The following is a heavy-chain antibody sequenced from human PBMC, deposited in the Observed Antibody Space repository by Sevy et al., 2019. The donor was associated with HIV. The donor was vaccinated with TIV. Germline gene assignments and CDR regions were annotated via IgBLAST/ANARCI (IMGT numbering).Heavy chain of an antibody. J-gene: IGHJ4*02. CDR2: IKQDGSEK. CDR1: GFTFSSYW. V-gene: IGHV3-7*03. CDR3: AGAVYSSGWYSSRFAYFDY. Sequence: GGSLRLSCAASGFTFSSYWMSWVRQAPGKGLEWVANIKQDGSEKYYVDSVKGRFTISRDNAKNSLYLQMNSLRAEDTAVYYCAGAVYSSGWYSSRFAYFDYWGQGTLVTVSS. D-gene: IGHD6-19*01.